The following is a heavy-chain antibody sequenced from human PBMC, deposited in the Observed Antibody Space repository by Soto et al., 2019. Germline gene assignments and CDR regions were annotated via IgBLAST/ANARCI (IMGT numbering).Heavy chain of an antibody. V-gene: IGHV3-30*18. CDR1: GSMLRNYA. CDR3: AKADTVDCGRDCSSGYFDY. CDR2: TSYDETNK. Sequence: GRSLRLSCVASGSMLRNYAMHWVRQAPGHGLEWVASTSYDETNKNYGDSVRGRFTISRDNSKNTLYLQTNTLRHDDTATYYCAKADTVDCGRDCSSGYFDYWGQGTLVTVSS. J-gene: IGHJ4*02. D-gene: IGHD2-21*02.